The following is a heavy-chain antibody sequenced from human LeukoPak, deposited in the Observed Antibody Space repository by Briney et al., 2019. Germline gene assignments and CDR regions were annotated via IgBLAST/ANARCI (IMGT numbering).Heavy chain of an antibody. J-gene: IGHJ5*02. V-gene: IGHV3-9*01. CDR1: GFTLDDYA. Sequence: PGGSLRLSCAASGFTLDDYAMHWVRQAPGKGLEWVSGISWNSGSIGYADSVKGRFTISRDNAKNSLYLQMNSLRAEDTALYYCAKDSRYSSSWSRGWFDPWGQGTLVTVSS. CDR2: ISWNSGSI. D-gene: IGHD6-13*01. CDR3: AKDSRYSSSWSRGWFDP.